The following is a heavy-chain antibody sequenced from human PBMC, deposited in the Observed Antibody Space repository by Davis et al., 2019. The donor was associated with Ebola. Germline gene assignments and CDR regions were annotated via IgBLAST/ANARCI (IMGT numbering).Heavy chain of an antibody. V-gene: IGHV3-9*01. Sequence: PGGSLRLSCEASGFTFDDYAMHWVRQAPGKGLEWVSGISWNSGSIDYADSVKGRFTISRDNAKNSLFLQMNSLRIEDTALYYCAKEMVEYDIAGALDQWGQGTLVTVSS. CDR2: ISWNSGSI. CDR3: AKEMVEYDIAGALDQ. CDR1: GFTFDDYA. D-gene: IGHD1-1*01. J-gene: IGHJ4*02.